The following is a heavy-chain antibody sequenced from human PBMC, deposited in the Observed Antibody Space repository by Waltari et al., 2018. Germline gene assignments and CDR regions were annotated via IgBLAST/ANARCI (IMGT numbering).Heavy chain of an antibody. Sequence: QVQLQESGPGLVKPSETLSLTCTVSGGSISSYYWSWIRQPAGKGLEWIGRIYTSGSTNYNPSLKSRVTMSVDTSKNQFSLKLSSVTAADTAVYDCARDRGVPYYDFWSGYWGYFDYWGQGTLVTVSS. D-gene: IGHD3-3*01. V-gene: IGHV4-4*07. CDR2: IYTSGST. J-gene: IGHJ4*02. CDR1: GGSISSYY. CDR3: ARDRGVPYYDFWSGYWGYFDY.